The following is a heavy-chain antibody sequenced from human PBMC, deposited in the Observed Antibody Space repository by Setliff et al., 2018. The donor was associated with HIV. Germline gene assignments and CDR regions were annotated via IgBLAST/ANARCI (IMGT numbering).Heavy chain of an antibody. CDR2: TYYSGST. D-gene: IGHD3-10*01. V-gene: IGHV4-59*01. J-gene: IGHJ6*03. CDR1: GGSISSYY. Sequence: PSETLSLTCTVSGGSISSYYWSWIRQPPGKGLEWIGYTYYSGSTNYNPSLESRVSISRDTSKNQFSLNLRDVTAGDTALYYCARAVIRREDRGMWAKLWSAPNHMDVWGKGITVTVSS. CDR3: ARAVIRREDRGMWAKLWSAPNHMDV.